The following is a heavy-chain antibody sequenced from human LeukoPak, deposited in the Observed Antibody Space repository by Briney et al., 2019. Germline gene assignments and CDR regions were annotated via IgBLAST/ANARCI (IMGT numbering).Heavy chain of an antibody. Sequence: GGSLRLSCAASGFTFERSWMTWVRQAPGKGLEWVANINQDGSEEDCVDSVKGRFTISRDNAKNSLYLQMNTLRAEDTAVYYCARGVWAFDIRGQGTMVTVSS. V-gene: IGHV3-7*01. CDR2: INQDGSEE. J-gene: IGHJ3*02. D-gene: IGHD6-6*01. CDR1: GFTFERSW. CDR3: ARGVWAFDI.